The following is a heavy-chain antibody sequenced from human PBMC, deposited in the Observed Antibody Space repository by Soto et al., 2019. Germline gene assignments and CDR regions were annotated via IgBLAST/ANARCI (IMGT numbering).Heavy chain of an antibody. J-gene: IGHJ6*02. CDR1: GFTFSDYY. V-gene: IGHV3-11*06. CDR3: ASGYSSSRVDYYYYYGMDV. D-gene: IGHD6-13*01. Sequence: PGGSLRLSCAASGFTFSDYYMSWIRQAPGKGLEWVSYISSSSSYTNYGDSVKGRFTISRDNAKNSLYLQMNSLRAEDTAVYYCASGYSSSRVDYYYYYGMDVWGQGTTVTVSS. CDR2: ISSSSSYT.